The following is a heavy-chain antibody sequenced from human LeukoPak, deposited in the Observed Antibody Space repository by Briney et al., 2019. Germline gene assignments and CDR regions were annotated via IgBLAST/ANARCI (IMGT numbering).Heavy chain of an antibody. CDR3: ARAHRALLYYFFSY. CDR1: GFTLSSYA. D-gene: IGHD3-3*01. Sequence: PGGSLRLSCAASGFTLSSYAMHWVRQAPGKGLEWVAVISYDGSNKYYADSVKGRFTISRDNSKNTLYLQMNSLRAEDTAVYYCARAHRALLYYFFSYWGQGTLVTVSS. V-gene: IGHV3-30-3*01. J-gene: IGHJ4*02. CDR2: ISYDGSNK.